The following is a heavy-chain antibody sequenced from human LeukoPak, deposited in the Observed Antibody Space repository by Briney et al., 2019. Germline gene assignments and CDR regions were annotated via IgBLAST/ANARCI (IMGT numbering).Heavy chain of an antibody. CDR2: MSGRGDTS. D-gene: IGHD6-19*01. CDR3: ARLAGMRGWFVYYFDY. Sequence: GGSLRRSCAASGFTFATHAMTWVRQAPGKGLEWVSGMSGRGDTSYYADSVKGRFTISRDNSKNTLFLQMNSLRAEDTAVYYCARLAGMRGWFVYYFDYWGQGTLVTVS. CDR1: GFTFATHA. J-gene: IGHJ4*02. V-gene: IGHV3-23*01.